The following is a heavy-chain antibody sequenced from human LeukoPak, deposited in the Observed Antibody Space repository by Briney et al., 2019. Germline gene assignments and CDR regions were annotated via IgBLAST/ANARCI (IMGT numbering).Heavy chain of an antibody. V-gene: IGHV3-7*01. D-gene: IGHD3-22*01. CDR3: ARSVKGGGGDYYDSSGYPHGMDV. Sequence: GGSLRLSCAASGFTFSSYWMSWVRQAPGKGLEWVANIKQDGSEKYYADSVKGRFTISRDNAKNSLYLQMNSLRAEDTAVYYCARSVKGGGGDYYDSSGYPHGMDVWGQGTTVTVSS. CDR2: IKQDGSEK. CDR1: GFTFSSYW. J-gene: IGHJ6*02.